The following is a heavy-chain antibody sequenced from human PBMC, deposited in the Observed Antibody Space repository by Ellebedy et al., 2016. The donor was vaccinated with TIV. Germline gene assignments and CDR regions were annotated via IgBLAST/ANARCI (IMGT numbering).Heavy chain of an antibody. D-gene: IGHD4/OR15-4a*01. V-gene: IGHV1-18*04. CDR2: ISAYNGDT. CDR1: GYTFSSFG. J-gene: IGHJ4*02. CDR3: ARVIGLLECDGATCSPPPPLDY. Sequence: ASVKVSCKASGYTFSSFGISWLRQAPGQGLEWMGWISAYNGDTKYAQNVQGRVTMTTDTPTTTGYMELRSLRSDDTAVYYCARVIGLLECDGATCSPPPPLDYWGQGTLVTVSS.